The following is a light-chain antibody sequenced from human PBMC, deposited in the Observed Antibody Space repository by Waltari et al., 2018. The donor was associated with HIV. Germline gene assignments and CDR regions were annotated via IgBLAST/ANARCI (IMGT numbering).Light chain of an antibody. CDR3: CSRDSSGNHLV. Sequence: SSELPQDPAVSVALGQTVKITCQGDSIRRCYASRYQQKPGQAPVILIYSENNRPSRIPDRFSSSSSRNTASLTITGSQAEDEADYYCCSRDSSGNHLVFGGGTKLTVL. J-gene: IGLJ3*02. V-gene: IGLV3-19*01. CDR2: SEN. CDR1: SIRRCY.